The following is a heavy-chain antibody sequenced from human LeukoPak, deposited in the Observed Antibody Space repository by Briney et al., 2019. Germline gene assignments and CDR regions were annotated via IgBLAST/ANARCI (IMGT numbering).Heavy chain of an antibody. J-gene: IGHJ5*02. V-gene: IGHV3-48*03. Sequence: GGSLRLSCAASGFIFSSYEMNWVRQAPGKGLEWVSYISSSGSNIYYADSVKGRFTISRDNAKNSLYLQMNSLRAEDTAVYYCARDGMSSSWYNWFDPWGQGTLVTVSS. CDR3: ARDGMSSSWYNWFDP. D-gene: IGHD6-13*01. CDR2: ISSSGSNI. CDR1: GFIFSSYE.